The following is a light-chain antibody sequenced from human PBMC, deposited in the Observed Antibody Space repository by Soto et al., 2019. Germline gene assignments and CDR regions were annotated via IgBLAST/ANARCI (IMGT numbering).Light chain of an antibody. Sequence: EIVLTQSRESLSFSPGDRATLSCRVIQSLTNSYIAWDQVKPGQAPRLLIYDTSSRATGIPDRFSGSGSGTDFSFVSARLEPEDLVVLYRRQYGTSVVVFGQGTRLEIK. CDR3: RQYGTSVVV. CDR2: DTS. CDR1: QSLTNSY. J-gene: IGKJ5*01. V-gene: IGKV3-20*01.